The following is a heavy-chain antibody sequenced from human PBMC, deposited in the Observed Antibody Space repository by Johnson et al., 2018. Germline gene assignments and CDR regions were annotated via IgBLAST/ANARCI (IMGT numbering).Heavy chain of an antibody. CDR1: GFTFSSYA. V-gene: IGHV3-30-3*01. J-gene: IGHJ6*03. Sequence: QVQLVQSGGGVVQPGRSLRLSCAASGFTFSSYAMHWVRQAPGKGLGWVAVISYDGSNKDYADSGKGRFIISRDNSKNTLYLQMNSLRAEDTAVYYCASNGMVRGVDYMDVWGKGTTFTVSS. CDR3: ASNGMVRGVDYMDV. D-gene: IGHD3-10*01. CDR2: ISYDGSNK.